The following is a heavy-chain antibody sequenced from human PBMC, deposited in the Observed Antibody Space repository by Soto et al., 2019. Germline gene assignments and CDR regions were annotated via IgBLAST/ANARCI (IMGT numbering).Heavy chain of an antibody. CDR2: ISNSGTYV. J-gene: IGHJ4*02. V-gene: IGHV3-21*06. D-gene: IGHD6-19*01. CDR3: ATARAQWLEGSRADY. CDR1: GFIFGTYT. Sequence: PGGSLRLSCAASGFIFGTYTMNWVRRAPGKGLEWVSSISNSGTYVTYADTVKGRFTISRDNDKNSLFLQMNSLRADDTAVYYCATARAQWLEGSRADYWGQGTLVTVSS.